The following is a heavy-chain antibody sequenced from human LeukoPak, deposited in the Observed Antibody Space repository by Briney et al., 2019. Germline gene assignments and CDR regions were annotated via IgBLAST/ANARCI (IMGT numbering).Heavy chain of an antibody. CDR3: ARASGSYLFDY. CDR1: GGSISSYY. J-gene: IGHJ4*02. CDR2: IYYSGST. Sequence: SETLSLTCTVSGGSISSYYWSWIRQPPGKGLEWIGYIYYSGSTNYNPSLKSRVTISVDTSKSQFSLKLSSVTAADTAVYYCARASGSYLFDYWGQGTLVTVSS. V-gene: IGHV4-59*01. D-gene: IGHD1-26*01.